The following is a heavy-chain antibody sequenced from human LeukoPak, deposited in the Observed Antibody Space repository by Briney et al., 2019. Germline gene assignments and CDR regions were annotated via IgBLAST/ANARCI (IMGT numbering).Heavy chain of an antibody. Sequence: ASVKVSCKASGYTFTGYYMHWVRQAPGQGLEWMGWINPNSGGTNYAQKFQGRGTMTRDTSISTAYMELSRLRSDDTAVYYCATVTSSSWGNWFDPWGQGTLVTVSS. V-gene: IGHV1-2*02. J-gene: IGHJ5*02. CDR2: INPNSGGT. CDR1: GYTFTGYY. D-gene: IGHD6-13*01. CDR3: ATVTSSSWGNWFDP.